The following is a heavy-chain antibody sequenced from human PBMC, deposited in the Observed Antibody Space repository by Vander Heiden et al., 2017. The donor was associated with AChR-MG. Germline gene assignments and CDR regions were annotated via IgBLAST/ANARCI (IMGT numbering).Heavy chain of an antibody. CDR3: ARAGWASPMPDYYGSGGYRKGFDY. Sequence: QITLKESGPTLVKPTQTFTPGWIRQPPGKALEWLALIYCDDDKHYSPSLKSRLTITKDTSKNQVVLTMTNMDPVDTATYYCARAGWASPMPDYYGSGGYRKGFDYWGQGTLVTVSS. V-gene: IGHV2-5*02. D-gene: IGHD3-10*01. J-gene: IGHJ4*02. CDR2: IYCDDDK.